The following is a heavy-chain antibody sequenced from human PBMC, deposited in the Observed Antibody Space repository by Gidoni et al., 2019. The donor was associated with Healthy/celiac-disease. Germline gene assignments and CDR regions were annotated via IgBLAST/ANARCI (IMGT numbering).Heavy chain of an antibody. CDR2: INAGNGNT. Sequence: QVQLVQSGAEVKKPGASVKVSCKASGSTFTSYAMHWVRQAPGQRLEWMGWINAGNGNTKYSQKFQGRVTITRDTSASTAYMELSSLRSEDTAVYYCARDRRSSVVVIAPSAWGFGYWGQGTLVTVSS. J-gene: IGHJ4*02. CDR3: ARDRRSSVVVIAPSAWGFGY. D-gene: IGHD2-21*01. V-gene: IGHV1-3*01. CDR1: GSTFTSYA.